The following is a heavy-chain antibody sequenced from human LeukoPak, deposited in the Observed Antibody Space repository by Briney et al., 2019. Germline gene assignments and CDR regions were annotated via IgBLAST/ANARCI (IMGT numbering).Heavy chain of an antibody. CDR1: GFTFSSYV. D-gene: IGHD6-13*01. CDR2: ISGSGGGT. J-gene: IGHJ4*02. CDR3: ARRGAAGTYYFDY. V-gene: IGHV3-23*01. Sequence: GGSLRLSCAASGFTFSSYVMSWVRQAPGKGLEWVSAISGSGGGTYYADSVKGRFTISRDNSENTLYLQTNSLRAEDTAVYYCARRGAAGTYYFDYWGQGTLVTVSS.